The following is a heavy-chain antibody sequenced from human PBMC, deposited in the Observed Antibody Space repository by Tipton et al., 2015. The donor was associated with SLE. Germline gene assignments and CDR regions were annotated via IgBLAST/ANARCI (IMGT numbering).Heavy chain of an antibody. J-gene: IGHJ4*02. CDR2: FYYSGST. D-gene: IGHD4-11*01. CDR3: ARESHSNYGGNLDY. CDR1: GGSISSPY. V-gene: IGHV4-59*11. Sequence: TLSLTCTVSGGSISSPYWSWFRQPPGKGLEWIGYFYYSGSTNYNPSLKSRVTISVDTSKNQFSLKLSSVTAADTAVYYCARESHSNYGGNLDYWGQGTLVTVSS.